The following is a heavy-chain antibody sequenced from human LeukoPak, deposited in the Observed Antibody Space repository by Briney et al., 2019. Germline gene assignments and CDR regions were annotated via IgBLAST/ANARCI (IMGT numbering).Heavy chain of an antibody. Sequence: GASVKVSCKASGYTFTGYYMHWVRQAPGQGLEWMGWINPNSGGTNYAQKFQGRVTMTRDTSISTAYMELSRLRSDDTAVYYCARLRYDSYGYGGFDYWGQGTLVTVSS. D-gene: IGHD5-18*01. J-gene: IGHJ4*02. V-gene: IGHV1-2*02. CDR1: GYTFTGYY. CDR3: ARLRYDSYGYGGFDY. CDR2: INPNSGGT.